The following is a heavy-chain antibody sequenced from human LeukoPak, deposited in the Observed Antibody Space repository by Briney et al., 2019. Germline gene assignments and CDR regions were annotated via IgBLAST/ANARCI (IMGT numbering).Heavy chain of an antibody. CDR2: IRSKAYGGTT. CDR1: GFTFGDYA. D-gene: IGHD2-2*01. Sequence: PGGSLRLSCTASGFTFGDYAMSWFRQAPGKGLEWVGFIRSKAYGGTTEYAASVKGRFTISRDDSKSIAYLQMNSLKTKDTAVYYCTRCGDTKVPYYFDYWGQGTLVTVSS. J-gene: IGHJ4*02. V-gene: IGHV3-49*03. CDR3: TRCGDTKVPYYFDY.